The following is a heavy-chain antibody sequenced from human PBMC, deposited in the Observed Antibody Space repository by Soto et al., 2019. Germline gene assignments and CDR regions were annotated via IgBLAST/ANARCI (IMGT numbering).Heavy chain of an antibody. J-gene: IGHJ4*02. D-gene: IGHD3-3*01. Sequence: SQTLSLTCTVSGGSISSYYWSWIRQPPGKGLEWIGYIYYSGSTNYNPSLKSRVTISVDTSKNQFSLKLSSVTAADTAVYYCARHPLFWSYFDYWGQGTLVTVSS. CDR2: IYYSGST. CDR1: GGSISSYY. CDR3: ARHPLFWSYFDY. V-gene: IGHV4-59*08.